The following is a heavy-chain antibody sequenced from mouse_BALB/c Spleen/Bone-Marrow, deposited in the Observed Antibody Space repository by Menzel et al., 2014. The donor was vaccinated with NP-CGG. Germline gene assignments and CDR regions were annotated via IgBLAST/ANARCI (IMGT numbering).Heavy chain of an antibody. Sequence: VQLKQSGAELVKPGASVKLSCTASGFNIKDTYMHWVKQRPEQGLEWNGRIDPANGNTKYDPKFQGKATITADTSSNTAYLQLSSLTSEDTAVYYCARGYDEGFAYWGQGTLVTVSA. CDR2: IDPANGNT. CDR1: GFNIKDTY. D-gene: IGHD2-14*01. J-gene: IGHJ3*01. V-gene: IGHV14-3*02. CDR3: ARGYDEGFAY.